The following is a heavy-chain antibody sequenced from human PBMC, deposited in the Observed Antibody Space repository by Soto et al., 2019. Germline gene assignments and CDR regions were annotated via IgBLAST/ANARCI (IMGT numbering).Heavy chain of an antibody. CDR3: AKDTDLEGTTDYYYGMDV. D-gene: IGHD1-1*01. V-gene: IGHV3-23*01. Sequence: HPGGSLRLSCAASGFTFSSYAMSWVRQAPGKGLEWVSAISGSGGSTYCADSVKGRFTISRDNSKNTLYLQMNSLRAEDTAVYYCAKDTDLEGTTDYYYGMDVWGQGTTVTVSS. CDR2: ISGSGGST. CDR1: GFTFSSYA. J-gene: IGHJ6*02.